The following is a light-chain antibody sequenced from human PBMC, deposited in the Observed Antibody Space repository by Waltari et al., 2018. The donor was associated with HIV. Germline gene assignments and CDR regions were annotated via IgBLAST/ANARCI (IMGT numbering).Light chain of an antibody. CDR1: HSNIGNNY. J-gene: IGLJ2*01. Sequence: QSILTQPPSVSAAPGQKVTISCSGNHSNIGNNYVAWYQQFPGTAPKFLIYENSKRPSGIPDRFSGSKSVTSATLGITGLQAGDEADYYCGTWDTILSGGVFGGGTKVTVL. V-gene: IGLV1-51*02. CDR2: ENS. CDR3: GTWDTILSGGV.